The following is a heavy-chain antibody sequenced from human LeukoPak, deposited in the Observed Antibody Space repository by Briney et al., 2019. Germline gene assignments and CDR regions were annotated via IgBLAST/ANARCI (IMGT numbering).Heavy chain of an antibody. CDR2: IKSKTDGGTT. J-gene: IGHJ4*02. D-gene: IGHD2-15*01. V-gene: IGHV3-15*01. CDR1: GFTFSNAW. CDR3: TTDGGGSEFDY. Sequence: GGSLGLSCAASGFTFSNAWMSWVRQAPGKGLEWVGRIKSKTDGGTTDYAAPVKGRFTISRDDSKNTLYLQMNSLKSEDTAVYYCTTDGGGSEFDYWGQGTLVTVSS.